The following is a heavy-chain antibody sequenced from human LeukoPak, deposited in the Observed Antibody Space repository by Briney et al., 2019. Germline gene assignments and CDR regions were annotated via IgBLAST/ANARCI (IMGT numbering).Heavy chain of an antibody. V-gene: IGHV4-34*01. CDR3: ARDGYYYDSSGYYQRYFDY. Sequence: SETLSLTCAVYGGSFSGYYWSWIRQPPGKGLEWIGEINHSGSTNYNPSLKSRVTISVDTSKNQFSLKLSSVTAADTAVYYCARDGYYYDSSGYYQRYFDYWGQGTLVTVSS. CDR1: GGSFSGYY. D-gene: IGHD3-22*01. CDR2: INHSGST. J-gene: IGHJ4*02.